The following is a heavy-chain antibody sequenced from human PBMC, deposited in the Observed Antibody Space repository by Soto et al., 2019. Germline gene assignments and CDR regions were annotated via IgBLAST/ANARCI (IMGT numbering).Heavy chain of an antibody. CDR3: AKMDYRGSRASPNWFDP. J-gene: IGHJ5*02. Sequence: XSVKVSCKASVYTFITYDINWVRQATGQGLERVGWMNPNNGNTGYAQKFQGRVTMTRNTSISTAYMELSSLTSEDTAVYYCAKMDYRGSRASPNWFDPSGQGTLVTVSS. V-gene: IGHV1-8*01. D-gene: IGHD2-15*01. CDR2: MNPNNGNT. CDR1: VYTFITYD.